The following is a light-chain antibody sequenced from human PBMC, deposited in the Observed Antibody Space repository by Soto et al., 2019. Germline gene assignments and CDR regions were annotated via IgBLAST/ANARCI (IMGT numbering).Light chain of an antibody. V-gene: IGLV2-8*01. CDR2: EVN. J-gene: IGLJ1*01. CDR3: SSYAGSDVFV. CDR1: SSDVGDYNY. Sequence: QSVLTQPPSASGSPGQSVTISCTGTSSDVGDYNYVSWYQQHPGKAPKLMIYEVNKWPSGVPDRFSGSKAGNTASLTVFGLQAEDEADYYCSSYAGSDVFVFGTGTKVTVL.